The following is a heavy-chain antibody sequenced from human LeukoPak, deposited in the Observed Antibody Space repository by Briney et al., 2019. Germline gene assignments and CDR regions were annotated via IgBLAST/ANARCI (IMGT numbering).Heavy chain of an antibody. D-gene: IGHD2-2*01. CDR1: GYSFTNYW. Sequence: AGESLKISCKGSGYSFTNYWIGWVRQMPGKGLKWMGIIYPGDSDTRYSPSFQGQVTISADKSISTAYLQWSSLKASDTAMYYCARRSRYCTGTSCYVDFDFWGQGTLVTVSS. V-gene: IGHV5-51*01. CDR3: ARRSRYCTGTSCYVDFDF. CDR2: IYPGDSDT. J-gene: IGHJ4*02.